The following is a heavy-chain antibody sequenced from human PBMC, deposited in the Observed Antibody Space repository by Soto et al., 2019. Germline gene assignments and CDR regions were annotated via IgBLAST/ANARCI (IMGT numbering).Heavy chain of an antibody. D-gene: IGHD1-26*01. V-gene: IGHV1-3*01. Sequence: ASVKVSCKASGYTFTSYAMHWVRQAPGQRLEWMGWINAGNGNTKYSQKFQGRVTITRDTSASTAYMELNSLRDEDTAVYYCARPSVPGGSHSCHYWGQGTLVTVSS. CDR2: INAGNGNT. J-gene: IGHJ4*02. CDR1: GYTFTSYA. CDR3: ARPSVPGGSHSCHY.